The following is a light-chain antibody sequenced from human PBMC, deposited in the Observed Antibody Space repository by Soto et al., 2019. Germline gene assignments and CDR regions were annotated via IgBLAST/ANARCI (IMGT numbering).Light chain of an antibody. V-gene: IGKV1-39*01. J-gene: IGKJ5*01. Sequence: DIQRTQSPSSLSASVGDRVTITCRASQSISSYLNWYQQKPGKAPKLLIYAASSLQSGVPSRFSGSGSGTDFNLTISSPQPEDFATYYCQQSYSTLITFGQGTRLEIK. CDR2: AAS. CDR3: QQSYSTLIT. CDR1: QSISSY.